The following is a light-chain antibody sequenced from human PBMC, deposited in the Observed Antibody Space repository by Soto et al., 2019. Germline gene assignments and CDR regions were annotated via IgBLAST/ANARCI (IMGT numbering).Light chain of an antibody. CDR1: QSVNSAH. CDR3: QQYERSPYT. CDR2: GAS. Sequence: EIVLTQSPGTLSVSSGERATLSCRTSQSVNSAHFAWYHQKPGQAPRLLIYGASNRATGIPDRFSGSGSGTDFTLTISRMEPEDFAVYYCQQYERSPYTFGQGTKLEIK. J-gene: IGKJ2*01. V-gene: IGKV3-20*01.